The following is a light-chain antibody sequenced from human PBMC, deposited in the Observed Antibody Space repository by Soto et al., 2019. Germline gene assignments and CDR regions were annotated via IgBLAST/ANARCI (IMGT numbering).Light chain of an antibody. V-gene: IGKV1-5*01. CDR3: QQYHSYSWK. CDR2: DAS. CDR1: QSVSNW. J-gene: IGKJ1*01. Sequence: DIQMTQSPSTLSASVGDRVTITCRASQSVSNWLAWYQQKPGKAPELLIYDASSLESGVPSRFSGSGSGTEFTLTISGLQPDDFATYFCQQYHSYSWKFGQGTKVEIK.